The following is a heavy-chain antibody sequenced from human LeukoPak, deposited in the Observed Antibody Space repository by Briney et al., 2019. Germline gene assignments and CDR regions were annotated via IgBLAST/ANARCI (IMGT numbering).Heavy chain of an antibody. CDR3: AKDQVVRGVSAFDY. CDR2: ISGRGGST. Sequence: PGGSLRLSCAASGFTFSSYAMSWVRQAPGKGLEWVSAISGRGGSTYYADSVKGRFTISRDNSKNTLYLQMNSLRAEDTAVYYCAKDQVVRGVSAFDYWGQGTLVTVTS. V-gene: IGHV3-23*01. CDR1: GFTFSSYA. J-gene: IGHJ4*02. D-gene: IGHD3-10*01.